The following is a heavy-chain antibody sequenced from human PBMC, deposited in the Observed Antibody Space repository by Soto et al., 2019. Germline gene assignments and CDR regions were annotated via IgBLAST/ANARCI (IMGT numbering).Heavy chain of an antibody. CDR2: INQDGSET. CDR3: AGSLSMAAY. Sequence: GGSLRLSCAAAGFSFSDSWMDWVRQAPGKGLEWVANINQDGSETHYVDSLKGRFTISRDNAKNSLYLQMNSLRAEDTAVYYRAGSLSMAAYWGQGALVTVSS. D-gene: IGHD6-19*01. CDR1: GFSFSDSW. V-gene: IGHV3-7*01. J-gene: IGHJ4*02.